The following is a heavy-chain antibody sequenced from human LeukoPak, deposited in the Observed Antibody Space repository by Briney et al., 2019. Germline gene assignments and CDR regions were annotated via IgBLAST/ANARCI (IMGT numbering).Heavy chain of an antibody. CDR3: VREYSSSSGRAFDI. CDR2: ISTDGSST. J-gene: IGHJ3*02. CDR1: XXTFXXYX. Sequence: GGSXXXXXXXXXXTFXXYXMXWVRQAPGKGLVWVSRISTDGSSTNSADSVKGRLTISRDNAKNTLYLQMNSLRAEDTAVYYCVREYSSSSGRAFDIWGQGTMVTVSP. D-gene: IGHD6-6*01. V-gene: IGHV3-74*01.